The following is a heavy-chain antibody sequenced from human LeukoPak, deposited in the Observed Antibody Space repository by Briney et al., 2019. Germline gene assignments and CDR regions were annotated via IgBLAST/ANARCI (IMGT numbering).Heavy chain of an antibody. Sequence: PGGSLRLSCATSGFTFSSYAMHWVRQAPGKGLEWVAVISYDGSNKYYADSVKGRFTISRDNSKNTLYLQMNSLRAEDTAVYYCARELDSHAFDIWGQGTMVTVSS. J-gene: IGHJ3*02. CDR3: ARELDSHAFDI. CDR2: ISYDGSNK. CDR1: GFTFSSYA. V-gene: IGHV3-30*04. D-gene: IGHD3-3*02.